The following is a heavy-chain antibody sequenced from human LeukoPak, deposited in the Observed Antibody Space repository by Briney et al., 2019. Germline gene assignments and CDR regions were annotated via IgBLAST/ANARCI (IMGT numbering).Heavy chain of an antibody. Sequence: GESLKISCKGSGYSFTSYWIGWVRQMPGKGLEWMGIIYPGDSDTRYSPSFQGQVTISADKSISTAYLQWSSPNVSDTDMYDSASMVRGVNWCDHWGQGTLDTVSS. D-gene: IGHD3-10*01. V-gene: IGHV5-51*01. J-gene: IGHJ5*02. CDR3: ASMVRGVNWCDH. CDR1: GYSFTSYW. CDR2: IYPGDSDT.